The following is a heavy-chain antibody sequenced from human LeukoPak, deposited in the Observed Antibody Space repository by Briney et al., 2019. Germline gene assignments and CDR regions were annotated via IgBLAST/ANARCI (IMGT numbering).Heavy chain of an antibody. CDR1: GYSISSGHF. Sequence: TPSETLSLTCTVSGYSISSGHFWSWIRQPPGKGLEWIGSIYGSGTTYYDPPLRSRVSISADTSKNYFSLELSSVTAADTAVYYCASLGGGSPYWGQGTLVTVSS. CDR3: ASLGGGSPY. V-gene: IGHV4-38-2*02. J-gene: IGHJ4*02. CDR2: IYGSGTT. D-gene: IGHD3-16*01.